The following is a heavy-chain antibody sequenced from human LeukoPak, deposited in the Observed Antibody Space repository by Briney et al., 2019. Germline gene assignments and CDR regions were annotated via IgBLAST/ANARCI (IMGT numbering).Heavy chain of an antibody. Sequence: GGSLRLSCAASGFTFSSYEMNWVRQAPGKGLEWVSVIYSGGSTYYADSVKGRFTISRDNSKNTLYLQMNSLRAEDTAVYYCARLAAAVGDAFDIWGQGTMVTVSS. CDR1: GFTFSSYE. CDR3: ARLAAAVGDAFDI. J-gene: IGHJ3*02. D-gene: IGHD6-13*01. V-gene: IGHV3-66*04. CDR2: IYSGGST.